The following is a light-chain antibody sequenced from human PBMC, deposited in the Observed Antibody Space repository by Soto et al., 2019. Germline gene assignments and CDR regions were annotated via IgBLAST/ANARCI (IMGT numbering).Light chain of an antibody. J-gene: IGLJ3*02. V-gene: IGLV3-1*01. CDR3: QAWDSSVV. Sequence: SYELTQPPSVSVSPGQTASIACSGDKLGDKYVCWYQQRPGQSPVLVIYEDTKRPSGIPERFSGSNSGNTATLTIRGTQAMDEADYYCQAWDSSVVFGGGTKVTVL. CDR2: EDT. CDR1: KLGDKY.